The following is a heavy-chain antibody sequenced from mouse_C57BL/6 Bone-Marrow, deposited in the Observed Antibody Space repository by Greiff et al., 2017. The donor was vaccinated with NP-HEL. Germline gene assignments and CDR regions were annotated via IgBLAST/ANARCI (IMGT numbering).Heavy chain of an antibody. CDR1: GFNIKDDY. CDR3: TTNRPLDY. V-gene: IGHV14-4*01. Sequence: VQLQQSGAELVRPGASVKLSCTASGFNIKDDYMHWVKQRPEQGLEWIGWIDPENGDPEYVSKFPGKATITADTSSNTAYLQLSSLTSEDTAVYYCTTNRPLDYWGQGTSVTVSS. J-gene: IGHJ4*01. CDR2: IDPENGDP.